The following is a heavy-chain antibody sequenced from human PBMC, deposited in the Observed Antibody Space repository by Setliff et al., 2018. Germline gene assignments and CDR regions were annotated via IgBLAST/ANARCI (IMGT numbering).Heavy chain of an antibody. CDR1: RFTFSNYW. V-gene: IGHV3-7*01. CDR3: ARVAGRGRYWYFDL. CDR2: IKEDGSEK. Sequence: GGSLRLSCAASRFTFSNYWMSLVRQAPGKGLEWVANIKEDGSEKYYVDSVKGRFTISRDNAKNSLYLRMNSLRAEDTAVYYCARVAGRGRYWYFDLWGRGTLVTVSS. J-gene: IGHJ2*01.